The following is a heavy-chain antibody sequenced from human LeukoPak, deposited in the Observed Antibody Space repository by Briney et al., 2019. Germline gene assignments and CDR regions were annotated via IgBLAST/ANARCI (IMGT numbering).Heavy chain of an antibody. J-gene: IGHJ4*02. Sequence: ASVKVSCKASGYTFTSYGISWVRQAPGQGLEWMGWISAYNGNTNYAQRLQGRVTMTTDTSTSTAYMELRSLRSDDTAVYYCARVPGYSSSWYLDYWGQGTLVTVSS. CDR2: ISAYNGNT. D-gene: IGHD6-13*01. CDR1: GYTFTSYG. CDR3: ARVPGYSSSWYLDY. V-gene: IGHV1-18*01.